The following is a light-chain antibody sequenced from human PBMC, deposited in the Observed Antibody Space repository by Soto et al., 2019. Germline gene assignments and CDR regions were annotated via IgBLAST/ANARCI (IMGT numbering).Light chain of an antibody. CDR1: QTIGRNY. CDR3: QQYANSPLLT. J-gene: IGKJ4*01. Sequence: EIVLTQSPGTLSLSPGETATLSCRASQTIGRNYLAWYQQKPGQAPRLLIFGTSTRATGIPDRFSGSGSGTDFTLRISRLQHEDFSVYYCQQYANSPLLTFGGGTKVEIK. CDR2: GTS. V-gene: IGKV3-20*01.